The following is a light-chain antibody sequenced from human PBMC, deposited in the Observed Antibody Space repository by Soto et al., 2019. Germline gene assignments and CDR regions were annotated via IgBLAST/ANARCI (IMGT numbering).Light chain of an antibody. J-gene: IGKJ1*01. Sequence: AVQLTQSPSSLSASVGDRVTITCRPSQGIRTDLGWYQQSPGKAPKVLIGGASTLQSGVPSRFSGSGSGTDFTLTISSLQPEDSATYYCLQDFSYPRTFGQGTKVDIK. CDR1: QGIRTD. CDR3: LQDFSYPRT. CDR2: GAS. V-gene: IGKV1-6*01.